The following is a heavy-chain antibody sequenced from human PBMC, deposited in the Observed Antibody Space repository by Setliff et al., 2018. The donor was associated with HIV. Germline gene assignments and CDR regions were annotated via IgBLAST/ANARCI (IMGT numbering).Heavy chain of an antibody. Sequence: GSLSLSCTASGFIFGDYAMSWVRQAPGKGLEWVGFIRTKAKGGTAEYAASVKGRFTFSRDDSKSVAYLQMNSLKIEDAAVYYCSAGIQLLYWGQGTRVTVSS. CDR1: GFIFGDYA. V-gene: IGHV3-49*04. D-gene: IGHD1-1*01. CDR3: SAGIQLLY. J-gene: IGHJ4*02. CDR2: IRTKAKGGTA.